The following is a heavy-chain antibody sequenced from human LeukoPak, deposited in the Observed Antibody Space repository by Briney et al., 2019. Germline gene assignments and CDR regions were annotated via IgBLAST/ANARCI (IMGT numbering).Heavy chain of an antibody. CDR2: IYYTGLT. J-gene: IGHJ6*03. V-gene: IGHV4-39*06. CDR3: ARDREGATTVLLWFGELGRGNYYYYYMDV. Sequence: SETLSLTCSVSGASISSISYFWGWIRQPPGKGLEWIGTIYYTGLTYYNPSLKSRVTMSVDTSKNQFPLKLSSVTAADTAVYYCARDREGATTVLLWFGELGRGNYYYYYMDVWGKGTTVTISS. D-gene: IGHD3-10*01. CDR1: GASISSISYF.